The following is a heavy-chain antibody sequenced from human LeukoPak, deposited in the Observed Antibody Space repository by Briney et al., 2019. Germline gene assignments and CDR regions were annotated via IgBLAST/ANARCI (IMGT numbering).Heavy chain of an antibody. V-gene: IGHV4-31*03. CDR3: SRESGAFCPFGY. J-gene: IGHJ4*02. Sequence: SQTLSLTCTVSGGSISSGGYYWSWIRQHPGKGLEWIGYIYYSGSTYYNPSLNGRVTMSLDKSRNQLSLSLTSVTAADTAIYYCSRESGAFCPFGYWGQGTLVIVPP. D-gene: IGHD1-26*01. CDR1: GGSISSGGYY. CDR2: IYYSGST.